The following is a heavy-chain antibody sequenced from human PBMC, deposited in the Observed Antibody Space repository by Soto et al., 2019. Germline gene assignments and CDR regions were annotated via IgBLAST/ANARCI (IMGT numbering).Heavy chain of an antibody. V-gene: IGHV1-69*02. CDR1: GGTFSSYT. J-gene: IGHJ4*02. D-gene: IGHD2-2*02. CDR3: AREYCSSTSCYRDY. CDR2: SIPILGIA. Sequence: QVQLVQSGAEVKKPGSSVKVSCKASGGTFSSYTISWVRQAPGQGLEWMGRSIPILGIANYAQKFQGRVTITADKSTSTAYMELSSLRAEDTAVYYCAREYCSSTSCYRDYWGQGTLVTVSS.